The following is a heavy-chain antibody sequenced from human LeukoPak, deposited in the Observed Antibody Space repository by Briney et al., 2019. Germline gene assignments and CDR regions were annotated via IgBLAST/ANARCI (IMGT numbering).Heavy chain of an antibody. D-gene: IGHD2-21*02. CDR1: GFTFSSYA. J-gene: IGHJ4*02. CDR2: ISSNGGST. V-gene: IGHV3-64*01. Sequence: GGSLRLSCAASGFTFSSYAMHWVRQAPGKGLEYVSAISSNGGSTYYANSVKGRFTISRDNSKNTLYLQMGSLRAEDMAVYYCARVLAYCGGDCYSGLDYWGQGTLVTVSS. CDR3: ARVLAYCGGDCYSGLDY.